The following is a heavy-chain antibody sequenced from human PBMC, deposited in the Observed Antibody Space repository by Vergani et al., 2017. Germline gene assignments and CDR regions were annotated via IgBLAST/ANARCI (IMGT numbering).Heavy chain of an antibody. CDR1: GYSFTSYW. J-gene: IGHJ4*02. D-gene: IGHD6-19*01. Sequence: EVQLVQSGAEVKKPGESLRISCKGSGYSFTSYWISWVRQMPGKGLEWMGRIDPRDSYTNYSPSFQGHVTISADKSISAAYLQWSSLKASDTAVYYCATLVHSSLDYWGQGTLVTVSS. CDR2: IDPRDSYT. V-gene: IGHV5-10-1*03. CDR3: ATLVHSSLDY.